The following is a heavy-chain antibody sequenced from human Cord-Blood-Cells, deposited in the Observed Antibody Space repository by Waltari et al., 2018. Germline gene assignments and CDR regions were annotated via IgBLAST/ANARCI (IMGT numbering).Heavy chain of an antibody. J-gene: IGHJ3*02. CDR3: AKASRIREAFDI. V-gene: IGHV3-23*01. D-gene: IGHD2-15*01. CDR1: GFTFSRYA. Sequence: EVQLLESGGGLVQPGGSLRLSCAASGFTFSRYAMSLVRRAPGKGLEWVSAISGSGGSTYYADSVKGRFTISRDNSKNTLYLQMNSLRAEDTAIYYCAKASRIREAFDIWGQGTMVTVSS. CDR2: ISGSGGST.